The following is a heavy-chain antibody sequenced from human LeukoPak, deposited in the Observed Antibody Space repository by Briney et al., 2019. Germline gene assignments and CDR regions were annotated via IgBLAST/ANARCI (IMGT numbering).Heavy chain of an antibody. CDR1: GYTFTDYY. CDR2: INPNSGGT. D-gene: IGHD6-13*01. CDR3: ARVRIGQQLDKYYYYAMDV. V-gene: IGHV1-2*02. J-gene: IGHJ6*02. Sequence: ASVKVSCKASGYTFTDYYMHWVRQAPGQGLEWMGWINPNSGGTNFAQKFQGRVTMTTDTSISTTYMEVSRLRSDDTAVYYCARVRIGQQLDKYYYYAMDVWGQGTTVTVSS.